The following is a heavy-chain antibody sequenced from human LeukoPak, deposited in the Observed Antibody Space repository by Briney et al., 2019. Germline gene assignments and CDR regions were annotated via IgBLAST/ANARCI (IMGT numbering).Heavy chain of an antibody. Sequence: ASVTVSFTASGYTFTGNNIDWERQAPGQGLERMGWINPNSGGTNYAQKFQGRITMTRHTSISTAYMELRRLRSDDTAVYFCARGRTAVTPGPDYWGQGTLVTVSS. CDR3: ARGRTAVTPGPDY. J-gene: IGHJ4*02. D-gene: IGHD4-17*01. CDR1: GYTFTGNN. CDR2: INPNSGGT. V-gene: IGHV1-2*02.